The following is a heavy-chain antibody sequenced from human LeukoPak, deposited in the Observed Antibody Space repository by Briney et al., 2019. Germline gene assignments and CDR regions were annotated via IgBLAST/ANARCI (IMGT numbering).Heavy chain of an antibody. CDR2: MQPYSGST. CDR1: GYPFIGHY. D-gene: IGHD2-21*02. J-gene: IGHJ4*02. Sequence: ASVKVSCKASGYPFIGHYMHWVRQAPGQGLEWLACMQPYSGSTDYAQKFQGRLTMTRNSSTNTVYMELSSLTSEDTAVYYCARGLPLDHWGQGTLVTVSS. CDR3: ARGLPLDH. V-gene: IGHV1-8*02.